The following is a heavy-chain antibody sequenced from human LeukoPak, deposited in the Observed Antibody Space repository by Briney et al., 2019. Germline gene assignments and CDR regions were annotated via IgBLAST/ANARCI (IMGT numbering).Heavy chain of an antibody. Sequence: GASLQTSCQGSGSICSSNWIGWVRPLPGKGLEWMGIIYPGDSDTRYSPSFQGQVTISADKSISTAFLQWSSLKASDPAMYYCARRRYSSSFDYWGQGTLVTVSS. J-gene: IGHJ4*02. CDR1: GSICSSNW. CDR2: IYPGDSDT. CDR3: ARRRYSSSFDY. V-gene: IGHV5-51*01. D-gene: IGHD6-6*01.